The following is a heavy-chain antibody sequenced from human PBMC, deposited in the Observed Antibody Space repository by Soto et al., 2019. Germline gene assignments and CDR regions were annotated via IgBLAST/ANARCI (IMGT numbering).Heavy chain of an antibody. V-gene: IGHV1-8*01. CDR1: GYTFTSYD. Sequence: QVQLVQSGAEVKKPGASVKVSCKASGYTFTSYDINWVRQATGQGLEWMGWMNPNSGNTGYAQKFQGRVTMTRNTSISTAYMELSSLRSEDTAVYYCASATYDIWSCYSVWFDPWGQGTLVTVSS. CDR3: ASATYDIWSCYSVWFDP. CDR2: MNPNSGNT. D-gene: IGHD3-9*01. J-gene: IGHJ5*02.